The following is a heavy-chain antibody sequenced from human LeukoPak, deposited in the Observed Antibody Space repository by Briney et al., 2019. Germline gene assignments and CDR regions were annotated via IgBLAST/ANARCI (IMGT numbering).Heavy chain of an antibody. CDR1: GFTFSDYY. J-gene: IGHJ4*02. CDR3: AREATYYDSSYDYFDY. Sequence: PGGSLRLSCAASGFTFSDYYMSWIRQAPGKGLEWVSYISSSGSTIYYADSVKGRFTISRDNAKNSLYLQMNSLRAEDTAVYYCAREATYYDSSYDYFDYWGQGTLVTVSS. D-gene: IGHD3-22*01. CDR2: ISSSGSTI. V-gene: IGHV3-11*04.